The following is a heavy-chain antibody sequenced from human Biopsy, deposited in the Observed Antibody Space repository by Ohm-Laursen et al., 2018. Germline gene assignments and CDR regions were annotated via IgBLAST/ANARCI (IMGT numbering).Heavy chain of an antibody. V-gene: IGHV3-33*01. CDR1: GFSFSSYG. CDR3: ARPTNARAGGAPFDI. CDR2: LWYGGTNK. D-gene: IGHD1-1*01. Sequence: SSLRLSCAASGFSFSSYGMHWVRQAPGKGLEWVAVLWYGGTNKYYADSVKGRFTISRDNSKNTLYLQMNNLRAEDTAMYYCARPTNARAGGAPFDIWGQGTMVTVSS. J-gene: IGHJ3*02.